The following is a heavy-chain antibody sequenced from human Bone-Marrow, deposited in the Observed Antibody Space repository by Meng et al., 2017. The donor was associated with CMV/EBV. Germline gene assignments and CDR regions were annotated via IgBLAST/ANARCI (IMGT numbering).Heavy chain of an antibody. CDR2: ISTSGGSA. Sequence: GGPLRLSCVVSGLSFSNYGMSWVRQAPGKGLEWVSVISTSGGSAYYADSVKGRFTVSRDNSKNTLYLQMESLRVDDTAVYYCASDYWGQGTLVTVSS. V-gene: IGHV3-23*01. CDR1: GLSFSNYG. J-gene: IGHJ4*02. CDR3: ASDY.